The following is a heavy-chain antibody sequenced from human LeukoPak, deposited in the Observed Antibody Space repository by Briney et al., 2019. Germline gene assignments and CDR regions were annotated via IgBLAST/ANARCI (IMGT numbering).Heavy chain of an antibody. V-gene: IGHV5-51*01. Sequence: GESLKISCKGSGFFFPTYWIAWVRQMPGKGLEWMGIIWPGDSDTKYSPSFRGQVTISADRSSSTAYLQWSSLKASDTAIYYCARLLVAGNGGSDGYFDFWGQGTLVTVSS. J-gene: IGHJ4*02. CDR3: ARLLVAGNGGSDGYFDF. D-gene: IGHD1-14*01. CDR2: IWPGDSDT. CDR1: GFFFPTYW.